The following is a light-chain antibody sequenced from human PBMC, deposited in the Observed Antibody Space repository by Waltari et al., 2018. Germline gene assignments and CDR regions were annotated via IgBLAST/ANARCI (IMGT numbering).Light chain of an antibody. CDR3: GTWDTSLSAGV. CDR2: ETN. V-gene: IGLV1-51*02. J-gene: IGLJ3*02. CDR1: SSNIGNRD. Sequence: QSVLTQPPSVTAAPGQKVSISCSGSSSNIGNRDVSWYQQVPGTAPKLLIFETNLRPSGIPDRFSGSKSGTSATLGITGLQTGDEANYYCGTWDTSLSAGVFGGGTKLTVL.